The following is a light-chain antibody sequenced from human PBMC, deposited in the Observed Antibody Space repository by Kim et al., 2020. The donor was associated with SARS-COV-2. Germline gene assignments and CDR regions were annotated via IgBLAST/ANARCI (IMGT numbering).Light chain of an antibody. CDR2: AAS. J-gene: IGKJ1*01. CDR1: QDISTW. Sequence: DIQMTQSPSSVSASVGDRVTITCRASQDISTWLAWYQQKPGKAPKLLIYAASSLQSGVPSRFSGSGSGTDFTLTISSLQSEDFATYCCQQVNSFPWTFGQGTKVDIK. V-gene: IGKV1-12*01. CDR3: QQVNSFPWT.